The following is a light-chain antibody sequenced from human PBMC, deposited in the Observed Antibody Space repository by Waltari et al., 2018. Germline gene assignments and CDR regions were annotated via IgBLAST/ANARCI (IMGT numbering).Light chain of an antibody. CDR1: QSVNSSY. V-gene: IGKV3-20*01. Sequence: ELVLTQSPGTLSLSPGERATLSGRASQSVNSSYLAWYQQKPGQAPRLLIYGASSRATGIPDRFSGSGSGTDFTLTISRLEPEDFAVYYCQQYGSSPLYTFGQGTKLEIK. CDR3: QQYGSSPLYT. J-gene: IGKJ2*01. CDR2: GAS.